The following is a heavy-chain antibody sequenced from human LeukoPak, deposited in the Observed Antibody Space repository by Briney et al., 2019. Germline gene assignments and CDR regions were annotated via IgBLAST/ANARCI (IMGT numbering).Heavy chain of an antibody. D-gene: IGHD2-2*01. J-gene: IGHJ4*02. CDR1: GYTFSGYY. CDR3: ARPPRDLVSAAPFDY. CDR2: IFPHSGDT. Sequence: GASVKVSCKASGYTFSGYYIHWVRQAPGEGLEWVGWIFPHSGDTYYAQKFHGRVTMTRDTSLNTANMELSRLKSDDTGVYFCARPPRDLVSAAPFDYWGQGTLVTVSS. V-gene: IGHV1-2*02.